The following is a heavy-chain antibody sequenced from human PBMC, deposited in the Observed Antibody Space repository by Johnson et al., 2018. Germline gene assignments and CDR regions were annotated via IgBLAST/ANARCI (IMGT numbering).Heavy chain of an antibody. V-gene: IGHV3-33*01. Sequence: QVQLVESGGGVVQPGRSLRLSCAASGFSFSSYVMHWVRQAPGEGLDWVANIWSDGGNINYGDAVKGRFTISRDNSKNTLYLEMNSRRVEDKAVYYCASELGAGPTALCFDFWGRGTMVTVSS. D-gene: IGHD2-21*02. CDR2: IWSDGGNI. CDR3: ASELGAGPTALCFDF. CDR1: GFSFSSYV. J-gene: IGHJ3*01.